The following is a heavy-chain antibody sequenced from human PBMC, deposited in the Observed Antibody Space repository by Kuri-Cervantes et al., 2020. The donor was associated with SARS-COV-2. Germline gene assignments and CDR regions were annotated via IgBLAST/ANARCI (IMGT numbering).Heavy chain of an antibody. CDR1: GFTFSSYA. Sequence: GESLKISCAVSGFTFSSYAMNWVRQAPGKGLEWVAHINSISSNIGYADSVKGRFTISRDNAKNSLYLQMNSLRADDTALYYCARDKDGIEEFDYWGQGTLVTVSS. CDR2: INSISSNI. V-gene: IGHV3-48*04. J-gene: IGHJ4*02. CDR3: ARDKDGIEEFDY. D-gene: IGHD5-24*01.